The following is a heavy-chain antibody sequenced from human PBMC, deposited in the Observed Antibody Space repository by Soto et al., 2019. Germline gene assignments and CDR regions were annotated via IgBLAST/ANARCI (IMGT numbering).Heavy chain of an antibody. CDR2: IDGTGNT. D-gene: IGHD6-13*01. V-gene: IGHV4-39*01. Sequence: QLQLQESGPGLVKPSETLSLSCTVSGGSITSSFYWGWIRQPPGKGLEGMGSIDGTGNTYYKPYLKGRVTISAHTSKNQSSPNRISMTAAHTARYYCRSSSRYSTDVWGQGPRVTVSS. J-gene: IGHJ6*02. CDR1: GGSITSSFY. CDR3: RSSSRYSTDV.